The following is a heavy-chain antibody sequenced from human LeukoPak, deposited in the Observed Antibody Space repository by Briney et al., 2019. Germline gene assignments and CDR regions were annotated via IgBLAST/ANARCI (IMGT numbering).Heavy chain of an antibody. J-gene: IGHJ4*02. Sequence: GGSLRLSCAAPGFTFSSYSMNWVRQAPGKGLEWVSSISSSSSYIYYADSVKGRFTISRDNAKNSLYLQMNSLRAEDTAVYYCATQPGYCSGGSCKNSDYWGQGTLVTVSS. CDR2: ISSSSSYI. CDR3: ATQPGYCSGGSCKNSDY. V-gene: IGHV3-21*01. D-gene: IGHD2-15*01. CDR1: GFTFSSYS.